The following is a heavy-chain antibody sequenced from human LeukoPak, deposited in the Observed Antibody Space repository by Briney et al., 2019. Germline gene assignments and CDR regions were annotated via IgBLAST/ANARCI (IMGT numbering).Heavy chain of an antibody. CDR2: ISGSGGST. D-gene: IGHD4-23*01. Sequence: TGGSLRLSCAASGFTFSSYAMSWVRQAPGKGLEWVSAISGSGGSTYFADSVKGRFAISRDNSKNTLYLQMSSLRAEDTAVYYCAKDYGGNPFDYWGQGTLVTVSS. CDR1: GFTFSSYA. J-gene: IGHJ4*02. CDR3: AKDYGGNPFDY. V-gene: IGHV3-23*01.